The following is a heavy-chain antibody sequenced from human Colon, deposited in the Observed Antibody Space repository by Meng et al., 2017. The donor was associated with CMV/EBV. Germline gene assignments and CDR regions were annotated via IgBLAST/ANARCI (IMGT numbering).Heavy chain of an antibody. V-gene: IGHV3-30*02. CDR1: FTFISYG. Sequence: FTFISYGMQWVRQVPGKGLEWVAFIRYDGTHRYYAKSLEGRFVISRDNSKSTLYLTMKNLTPEDTAMYYCGRDRWFSEWSYRTSGTWGQGTMVTVSS. CDR3: GRDRWFSEWSYRTSGT. CDR2: IRYDGTHR. D-gene: IGHD3-10*01. J-gene: IGHJ3*02.